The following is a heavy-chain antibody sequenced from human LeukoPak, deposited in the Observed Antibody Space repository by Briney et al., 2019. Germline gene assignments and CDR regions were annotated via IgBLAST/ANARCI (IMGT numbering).Heavy chain of an antibody. CDR1: GFTFRDYN. J-gene: IGHJ6*02. CDR3: ARSIGLTGGGVDV. Sequence: KPGGSLSLSCAASGFTFRDYNMNWARKAPGKGLEWVSYITARGRTIHHAASMNGRFTISKDNSKNSLYLQMNSLKAEDSAVYYCARSIGLTGGGVDVWGRGTTVTVSS. CDR2: ITARGRTI. V-gene: IGHV3-11*01. D-gene: IGHD3-9*01.